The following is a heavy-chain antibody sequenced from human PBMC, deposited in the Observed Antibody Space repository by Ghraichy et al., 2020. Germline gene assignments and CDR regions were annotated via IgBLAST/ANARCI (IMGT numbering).Heavy chain of an antibody. Sequence: SETLSLTCTVSGGSVSSGSYYWSWIRQPPGKGLEWIGYIYYSGSTNYNPSLKSRVTISVDTSKNQFSLKLSSVTAADTAVYYCARARQVGATSFHYYYYGMDVWGQGTTVTVSS. CDR2: IYYSGST. CDR1: GGSVSSGSYY. J-gene: IGHJ6*02. CDR3: ARARQVGATSFHYYYYGMDV. V-gene: IGHV4-61*01. D-gene: IGHD1-26*01.